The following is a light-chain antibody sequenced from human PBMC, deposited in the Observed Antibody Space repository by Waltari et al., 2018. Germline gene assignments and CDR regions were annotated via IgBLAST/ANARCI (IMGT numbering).Light chain of an antibody. Sequence: EIVMTQSPATPSVSPGERATLSCRASQSVSSNLAWYQQKPGQAPRLLIHGASTRATGIPARFSGSGSGTEFTLTISSLQSEDLAVYYCLQYNNWWTFGQGTKVEIK. CDR1: QSVSSN. J-gene: IGKJ1*01. CDR2: GAS. CDR3: LQYNNWWT. V-gene: IGKV3-15*01.